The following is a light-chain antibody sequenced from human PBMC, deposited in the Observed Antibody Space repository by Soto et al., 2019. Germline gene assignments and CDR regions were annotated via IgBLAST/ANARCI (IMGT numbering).Light chain of an antibody. V-gene: IGKV1-39*01. CDR2: GAS. J-gene: IGKJ5*01. CDR1: QVIGKH. CDR3: QQSYTSPTT. Sequence: DIQMTQSPSSVSASVGDRVTISCRASQVIGKHLNWYQQKPGKAPKFLIYGASTLQSGVPSRFTGSGSGTDFTLTVNSLQAEDFATYYCQQSYTSPTTFGQGTRLEIK.